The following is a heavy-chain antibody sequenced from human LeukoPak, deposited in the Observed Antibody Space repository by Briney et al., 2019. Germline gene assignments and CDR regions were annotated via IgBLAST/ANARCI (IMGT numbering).Heavy chain of an antibody. Sequence: PGGSLRLSCAASGFIFRDYWMLWVRQAPGTGLSWVSRIDRDGFPTIYADSVKGRFTVSRNSARNNLYLQMNNLRDDDSAVYYCAASRWSGALDFWGKGSLVTVSS. D-gene: IGHD3-3*01. CDR2: IDRDGFPT. CDR1: GFIFRDYW. V-gene: IGHV3-74*01. J-gene: IGHJ4*02. CDR3: AASRWSGALDF.